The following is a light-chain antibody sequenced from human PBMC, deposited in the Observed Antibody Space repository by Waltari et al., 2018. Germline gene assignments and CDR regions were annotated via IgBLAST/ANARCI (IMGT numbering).Light chain of an antibody. Sequence: DIVMTQSPDSLAVSLGGRATINCKSSQSVLYSSNSQNYLAWYQQKPGQPPKLLIYWASTRESGVPDRFRGSESGTDFTLTISSLQAEDVAVYYCQQYYSTPWTFGQGTKVEIK. CDR3: QQYYSTPWT. J-gene: IGKJ1*01. CDR1: QSVLYSSNSQNY. CDR2: WAS. V-gene: IGKV4-1*01.